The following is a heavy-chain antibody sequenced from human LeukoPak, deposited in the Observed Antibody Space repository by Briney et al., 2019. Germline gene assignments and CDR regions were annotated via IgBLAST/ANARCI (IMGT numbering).Heavy chain of an antibody. V-gene: IGHV1-8*03. D-gene: IGHD3-10*01. CDR1: GYTFIIYE. Sequence: ASVKVSCKASGYTFIIYEIQWVRQAPGQGLEWVGWMRPRYGNTAYAQSVQGRVTITRDTSIDTVYMELSGLRSEDTAVYYCARVGAGEGEIDYWAQGTLITVSS. CDR3: ARVGAGEGEIDY. J-gene: IGHJ4*02. CDR2: MRPRYGNT.